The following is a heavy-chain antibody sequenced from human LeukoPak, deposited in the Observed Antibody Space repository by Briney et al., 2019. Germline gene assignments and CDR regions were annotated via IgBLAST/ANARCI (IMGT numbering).Heavy chain of an antibody. J-gene: IGHJ4*02. CDR2: ISGSGGRT. Sequence: GGSLRLSCTAYEFTFSNYAMSWFRQAPWKGLEWVSVISGSGGRTYYADSVKGRFTISRDNSKHTLFLQMNSLRVEDTAVYYCAKGAQDYGDSSTDYWGQGTLVTVSS. CDR3: AKGAQDYGDSSTDY. V-gene: IGHV3-23*01. CDR1: EFTFSNYA. D-gene: IGHD4-17*01.